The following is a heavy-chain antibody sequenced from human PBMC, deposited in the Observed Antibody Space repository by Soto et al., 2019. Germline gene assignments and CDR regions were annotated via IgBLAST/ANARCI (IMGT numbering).Heavy chain of an antibody. J-gene: IGHJ5*02. D-gene: IGHD6-13*01. Sequence: ASVKVSCKASGYTFTGYYMHWVRQAPGQGLEWMGWINPNSGGTNYAQKFQGWVTMTRDTSISTAYMELSRLRSDDTAVYYCARDNSRTFPAASGEKKIESSRWWFDPWGQGTLGNGSS. CDR3: ARDNSRTFPAASGEKKIESSRWWFDP. V-gene: IGHV1-2*04. CDR2: INPNSGGT. CDR1: GYTFTGYY.